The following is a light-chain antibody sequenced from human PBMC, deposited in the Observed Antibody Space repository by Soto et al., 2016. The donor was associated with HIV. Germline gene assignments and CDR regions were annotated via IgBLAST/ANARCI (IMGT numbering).Light chain of an antibody. J-gene: IGLJ2*01. Sequence: SYELTQPPSVSVAPGKTASITCGGNNIETKSVHWYQQKPGQAPVLVVYDDDDRPSGIPERFSGSNSGNTATLIISRVEAGDEADYYCQLWDSLSDHVVFGGGTKLTV. CDR2: DDD. CDR3: QLWDSLSDHVV. V-gene: IGLV3-21*03. CDR1: NIETKS.